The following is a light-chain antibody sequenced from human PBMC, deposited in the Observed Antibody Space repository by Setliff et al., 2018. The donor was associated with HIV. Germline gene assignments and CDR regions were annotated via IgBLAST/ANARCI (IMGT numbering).Light chain of an antibody. CDR1: SSDIGTYNL. CDR3: CSYAGSGTLYV. V-gene: IGLV2-23*02. J-gene: IGLJ1*01. Sequence: QSALTQPASVSGSPGQSITIFCTGTSSDIGTYNLVSWYQQHPGKVPKLMIYEVTKRPSGVSNRFSGSKSANTASLTISGLQAEDEADYYCCSYAGSGTLYVFGTGTKVTVL. CDR2: EVT.